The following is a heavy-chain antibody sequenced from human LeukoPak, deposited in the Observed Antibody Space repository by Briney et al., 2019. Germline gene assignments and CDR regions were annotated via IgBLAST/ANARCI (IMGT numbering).Heavy chain of an antibody. CDR3: ARVFGYYYFYMDV. D-gene: IGHD3/OR15-3a*01. CDR1: GYTFVNFG. J-gene: IGHJ6*03. Sequence: ASVKVSCKASGYTFVNFGLIWVRQVPGQGLEWMGWISPENGDTNYAQTFQDRVTMTTDTSTNTAYMELRSLTSDDTAVYFCARVFGYYYFYMDVWGEGTTVIISS. CDR2: ISPENGDT. V-gene: IGHV1-18*01.